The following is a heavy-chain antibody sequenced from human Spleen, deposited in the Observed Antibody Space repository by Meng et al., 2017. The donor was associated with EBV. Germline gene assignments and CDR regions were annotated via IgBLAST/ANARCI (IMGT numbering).Heavy chain of an antibody. J-gene: IGHJ5*01. D-gene: IGHD4-17*01. Sequence: QAPVQESGPGLVKPSGTLSLTCAVCGASVSASNWWSWVRQPPGKGLEWIGEVHHDGSTNYNAPLKSRVSISVEKSKNQFSLNMTSVTAADTAVYYCARADGDANWFDPWGQGTLVTVSS. CDR2: VHHDGST. CDR3: ARADGDANWFDP. CDR1: GASVSASNW. V-gene: IGHV4-4*02.